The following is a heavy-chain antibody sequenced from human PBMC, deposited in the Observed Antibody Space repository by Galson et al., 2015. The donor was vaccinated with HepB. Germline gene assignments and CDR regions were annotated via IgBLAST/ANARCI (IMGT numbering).Heavy chain of an antibody. CDR3: VRDRWYAFDI. D-gene: IGHD4-23*01. CDR1: GFTFSSYS. Sequence: SLRLSCAASGFTFSSYSMNWVRQAPGKGLEWVSYIDYSGTMYYADSVKGRFTIFRDNAKNSLYLQMNSLRAGETAFYYRVRDRWYAFDIWGQWTMVTVAS. CDR2: IDYSGTM. J-gene: IGHJ3*02. V-gene: IGHV3-48*01.